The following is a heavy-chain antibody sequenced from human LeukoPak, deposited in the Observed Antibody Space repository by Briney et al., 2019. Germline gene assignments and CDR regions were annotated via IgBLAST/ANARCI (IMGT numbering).Heavy chain of an antibody. CDR3: ARDFFGYYFDY. Sequence: PSETLSLTCNVSGGSISSGDYYWSWIRQPPGKGLEWIGYIYYSGSTNYNPSLKSRVTISVDTSKNQFSLKLSSVTAADTAVYYCARDFFGYYFDYWGQGTLVTVSS. CDR2: IYYSGST. V-gene: IGHV4-61*08. J-gene: IGHJ4*02. CDR1: GGSISSGDYY. D-gene: IGHD3-10*01.